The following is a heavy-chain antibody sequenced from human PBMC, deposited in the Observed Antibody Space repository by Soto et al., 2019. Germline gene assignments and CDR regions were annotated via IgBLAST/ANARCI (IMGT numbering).Heavy chain of an antibody. CDR3: ARLYNGFDI. CDR2: ITPSGGT. Sequence: AETLSLTCAVRGGTLSGYFWSWIRQSPGKGLEWIGEITPSGGTNYNPSLKSRLTISVDKSKNHLSLKLSSVTAADTALYYCARLYNGFDIWGQGTLVTVSS. J-gene: IGHJ4*02. V-gene: IGHV4-34*01. CDR1: GGTLSGYF. D-gene: IGHD5-12*01.